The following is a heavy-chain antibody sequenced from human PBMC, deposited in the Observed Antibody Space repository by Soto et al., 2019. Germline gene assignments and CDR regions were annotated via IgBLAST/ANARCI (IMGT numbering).Heavy chain of an antibody. CDR1: GFTFSSYW. D-gene: IGHD6-13*01. Sequence: EVQLVESGGGLVQPGGSLRLSCAASGFTFSSYWMHWVRQAPGKGLVWVSRINSDGSSTSYADSVKGRFTISRDNSKNTLYLQMNSLRAEDTAVYYCARDTSAGVYYYYMDVWGKGTTVTVSS. CDR2: INSDGSST. V-gene: IGHV3-74*01. J-gene: IGHJ6*03. CDR3: ARDTSAGVYYYYMDV.